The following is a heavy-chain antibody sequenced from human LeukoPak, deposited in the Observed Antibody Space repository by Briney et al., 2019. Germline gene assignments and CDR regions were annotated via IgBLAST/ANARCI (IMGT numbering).Heavy chain of an antibody. J-gene: IGHJ4*02. CDR1: GFTFSSYS. CDR3: ARDPIVVVPAAMPEFFDY. D-gene: IGHD2-2*01. V-gene: IGHV3-21*01. Sequence: PGGSLRLSCAASGFTFSSYSMNWVRQAPGKGLEWVSSISSSSSYIYYADSVKGRSTLSRDNAKNSLYLQMNSLRAEDTAVYYCARDPIVVVPAAMPEFFDYWGQGTLVTVSS. CDR2: ISSSSSYI.